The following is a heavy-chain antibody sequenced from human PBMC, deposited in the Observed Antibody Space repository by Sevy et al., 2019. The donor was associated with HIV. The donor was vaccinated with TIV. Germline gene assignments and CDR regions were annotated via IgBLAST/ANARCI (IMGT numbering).Heavy chain of an antibody. Sequence: SETLSLTCTVSGGSINSDHWNWIRQPPGKGLEWIGYVYYTGGTNYNPSLKNRVTISVDRTKNQFSLKLTSVTAADTAVYYCARRNDFDIWSQGTMVTVS. J-gene: IGHJ3*02. V-gene: IGHV4-59*08. CDR1: GGSINSDH. CDR3: ARRNDFDI. CDR2: VYYTGGT.